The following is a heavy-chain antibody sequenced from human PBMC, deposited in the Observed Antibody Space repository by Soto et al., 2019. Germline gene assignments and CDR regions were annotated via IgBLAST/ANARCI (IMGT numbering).Heavy chain of an antibody. Sequence: SETLSLTCTVSGGSVSSGSYYWSWIRQPPGKGLEWIGYIYYSGSTNYNPSLKSRVTISVDTSKNQFSLKLSSVTAADTAVYYCARVDYDFWSGYPPDGMDVWGQGTTVTVSS. CDR3: ARVDYDFWSGYPPDGMDV. D-gene: IGHD3-3*01. CDR2: IYYSGST. J-gene: IGHJ6*02. V-gene: IGHV4-61*01. CDR1: GGSVSSGSYY.